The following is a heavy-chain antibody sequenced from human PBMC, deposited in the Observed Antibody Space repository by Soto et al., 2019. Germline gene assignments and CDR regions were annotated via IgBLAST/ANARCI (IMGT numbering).Heavy chain of an antibody. Sequence: SVKVSCKASGGTFSSYTISWVRQAPGQGLEWMGRIIPILGIANYAQKFQGRVTITADKSTSTAYMELSSLRSEDTAVYYCARDSYYGSGSYYPWGQGTLVTVSS. CDR1: GGTFSSYT. V-gene: IGHV1-69*04. CDR3: ARDSYYGSGSYYP. J-gene: IGHJ5*02. CDR2: IIPILGIA. D-gene: IGHD3-10*01.